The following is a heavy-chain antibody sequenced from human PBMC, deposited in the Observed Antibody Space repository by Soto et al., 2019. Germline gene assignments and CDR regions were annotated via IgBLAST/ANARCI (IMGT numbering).Heavy chain of an antibody. D-gene: IGHD5-12*01. Sequence: SETLSLTCTVSGGSVSSGSYYWSWIRQPPGKGLEWIGYIYYSGSTNYSPSLKSRVTISVDTSKNQFSLKLSSVTAADTAVYYCARLDADIVAKTYGMDVWGQGTTVTVS. V-gene: IGHV4-61*01. CDR1: GGSVSSGSYY. CDR3: ARLDADIVAKTYGMDV. CDR2: IYYSGST. J-gene: IGHJ6*02.